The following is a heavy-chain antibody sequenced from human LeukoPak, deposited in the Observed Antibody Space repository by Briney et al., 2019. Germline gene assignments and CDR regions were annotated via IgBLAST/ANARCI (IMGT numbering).Heavy chain of an antibody. CDR3: ARFTYSTSCFDY. CDR1: SGSIRNYY. CDR2: IYTGGST. D-gene: IGHD2-21*01. V-gene: IGHV4-4*09. J-gene: IGHJ4*02. Sequence: SETLSLTCTVSSGSIRNYYWSWIRQPPGKGLEWIGNIYTGGSTNYNPSLRSRVTISVDTSQNQISLKLNSVTAADTAVYYCARFTYSTSCFDYWGPGTLVTVSS.